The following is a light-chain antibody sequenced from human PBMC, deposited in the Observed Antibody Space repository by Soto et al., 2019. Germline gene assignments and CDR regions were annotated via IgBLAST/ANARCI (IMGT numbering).Light chain of an antibody. Sequence: QPVLTQSSSASASLGSSVKLTCTLSSEHSSYIIAWHQQQPGKAPRYLMKLEGSGGYNKGSGVPDRFSGSSSGADRYLTISNLQSDDEADYYCETWNSNTRVFGGGTQLTVL. J-gene: IGLJ7*01. V-gene: IGLV4-60*03. CDR2: LEGSGGY. CDR1: SEHSSYI. CDR3: ETWNSNTRV.